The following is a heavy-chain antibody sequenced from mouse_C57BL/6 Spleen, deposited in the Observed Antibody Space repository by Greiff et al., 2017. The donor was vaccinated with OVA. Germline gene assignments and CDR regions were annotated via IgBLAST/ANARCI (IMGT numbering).Heavy chain of an antibody. CDR3: ARNYDYCSGFDV. J-gene: IGHJ1*03. Sequence: QVQLQQPGAELVKPGASVKLSCKASGYTFTSYWMHWVKPRPGQGLEWIGMINPNSGSTNYNEKFKSKATLTVDKSSSTAYMQLSSLTSEDSAVYYCARNYDYCSGFDVWGTGTTGTVSS. V-gene: IGHV1-64*01. D-gene: IGHD2-4*01. CDR2: INPNSGST. CDR1: GYTFTSYW.